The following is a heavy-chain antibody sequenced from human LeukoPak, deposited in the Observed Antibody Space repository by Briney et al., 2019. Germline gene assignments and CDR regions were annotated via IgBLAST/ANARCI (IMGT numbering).Heavy chain of an antibody. CDR3: ARFGDGSSGYYYIDY. D-gene: IGHD3-22*01. CDR1: GGSISSYY. V-gene: IGHV4-59*13. CDR2: IYYSGST. Sequence: PSETLSLTCTVSGGSISSYYWSWIRQPPGKGLEWIGYIYYSGSTNYNPSLKSRVTISVDTSKNQFSLKLSSVTAADTAVYYCARFGDGSSGYYYIDYWGQGTLVTVSS. J-gene: IGHJ4*02.